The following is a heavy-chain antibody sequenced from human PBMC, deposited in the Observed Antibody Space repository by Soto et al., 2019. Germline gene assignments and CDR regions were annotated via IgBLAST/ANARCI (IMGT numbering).Heavy chain of an antibody. D-gene: IGHD3-22*01. CDR2: ISSDGSNK. V-gene: IGHV3-30*18. Sequence: SLRLSCAASGFTFRNYGMHWVRQAPGKGLEWVAFISSDGSNKYYVDSVKGRFTISRDNSENTLSLQMNSLRAEDTAVYYCAKDGDYYDSSGSLDYWGQGTQVTVSS. J-gene: IGHJ4*02. CDR1: GFTFRNYG. CDR3: AKDGDYYDSSGSLDY.